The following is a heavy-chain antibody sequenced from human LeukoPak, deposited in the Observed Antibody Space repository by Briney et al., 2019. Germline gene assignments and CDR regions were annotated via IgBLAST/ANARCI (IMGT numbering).Heavy chain of an antibody. V-gene: IGHV3-30-3*01. D-gene: IGHD5-12*01. J-gene: IGHJ3*02. Sequence: GGSLRLSCAASGFTFSSYAMHRVHQAPGKGLEWVTVISYDGSNKYYADSVKGRFTISRDNSKNTLYLQMNSLRAEDTAVYYCARVSHSGYENDAFDIWGQGTMVTVSS. CDR1: GFTFSSYA. CDR3: ARVSHSGYENDAFDI. CDR2: ISYDGSNK.